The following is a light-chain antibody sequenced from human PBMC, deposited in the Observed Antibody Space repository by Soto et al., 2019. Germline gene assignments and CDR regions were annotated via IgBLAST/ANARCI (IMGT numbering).Light chain of an antibody. CDR3: SSYTSSSTWV. Sequence: QSVLTQPASVSGSPGQSITISCTGTTSDVGCYKYVSWYQQHPGKAPKLMIYEVSNRPSGVSDRFSGSKSGNTASLTISGVQAEDEADYYCSSYTSSSTWVFGGGTKLTVL. CDR2: EVS. CDR1: TSDVGCYKY. J-gene: IGLJ3*02. V-gene: IGLV2-14*01.